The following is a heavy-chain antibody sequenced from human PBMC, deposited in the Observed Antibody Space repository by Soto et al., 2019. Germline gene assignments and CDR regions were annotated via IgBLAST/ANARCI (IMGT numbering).Heavy chain of an antibody. CDR3: ARGTGSEVATIGGDYYYYYYYMDV. V-gene: IGHV1-8*01. CDR1: GYTFTSYD. D-gene: IGHD5-12*01. J-gene: IGHJ6*03. Sequence: ASVKVSCKASGYTFTSYDINWVRQATGQGLEWMGWMNPNSGNTGYAQKFQGRVTMTRNTSISTAYMELSSLRSEDTAVYYCARGTGSEVATIGGDYYYYYYYMDVWGKGTTVTVSS. CDR2: MNPNSGNT.